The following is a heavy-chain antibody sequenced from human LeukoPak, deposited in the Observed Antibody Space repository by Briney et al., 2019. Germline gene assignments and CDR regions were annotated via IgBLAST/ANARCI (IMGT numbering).Heavy chain of an antibody. CDR1: GFTFSSYA. V-gene: IGHV3-23*01. D-gene: IGHD4-17*01. CDR3: VRGSYGAYDY. J-gene: IGHJ4*02. CDR2: ISGSGGST. Sequence: GGSLRLSCAASGFTFSSYAMSWVRQAPGKGLEWVSAISGSGGSTYYADSVRGRFHISRDNARNSLYLQMNSLRADDTAMYYCVRGSYGAYDYWGQGSLVTVSS.